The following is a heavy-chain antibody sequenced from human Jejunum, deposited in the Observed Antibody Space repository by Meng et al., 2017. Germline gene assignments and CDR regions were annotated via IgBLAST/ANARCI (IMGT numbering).Heavy chain of an antibody. V-gene: IGHV4-30-2*01. CDR1: GGSINSDGFT. Sequence: QLQLQQSGSGLVKPLQTLSLTCAVSGGSINSDGFTWSWIRQPPGKGLEWIGYIYHTGSPYYNPSLKSRLTISVDKSVNQFSLKLSSVTAADTAVYYCARMDSAVHYFDYWGQGTLVTVSS. CDR3: ARMDSAVHYFDY. J-gene: IGHJ4*02. D-gene: IGHD2-2*03. CDR2: IYHTGSP.